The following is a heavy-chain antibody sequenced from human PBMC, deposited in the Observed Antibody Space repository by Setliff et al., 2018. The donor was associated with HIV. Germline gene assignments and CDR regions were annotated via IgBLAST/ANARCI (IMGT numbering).Heavy chain of an antibody. CDR3: ATPISITSGSAFDY. J-gene: IGHJ4*02. D-gene: IGHD2-2*01. V-gene: IGHV5-51*01. CDR2: IHPGDSNT. Sequence: GESLKISCQGFGYSFTSYLIAWVRQTPGKGLEWMGNIHPGDSNTKYSPSFQGQVTLSVDKSISTAYLQWSSLKASDTAMYYCATPISITSGSAFDYWGQGTLVTVSS. CDR1: GYSFTSYL.